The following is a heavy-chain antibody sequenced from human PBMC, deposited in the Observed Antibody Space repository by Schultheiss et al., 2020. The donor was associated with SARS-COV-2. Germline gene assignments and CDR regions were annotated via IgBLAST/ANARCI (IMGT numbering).Heavy chain of an antibody. Sequence: SQTLSLTCAISGDTVSGNSAAWNWIRRSPSRGLEWLRRTYYRSKWYNDYAVSVKSRITINPDTSKNQFSLQLNSVTPEDTAVYYCARDPGYYDFWSGYLNYYYYGMDVWGQGTTVTVSS. CDR3: ARDPGYYDFWSGYLNYYYYGMDV. V-gene: IGHV6-1*01. J-gene: IGHJ6*02. CDR1: GDTVSGNSAA. CDR2: TYYRSKWYN. D-gene: IGHD3-3*01.